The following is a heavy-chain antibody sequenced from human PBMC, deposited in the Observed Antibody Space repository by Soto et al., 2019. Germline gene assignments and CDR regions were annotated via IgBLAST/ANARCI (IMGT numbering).Heavy chain of an antibody. CDR1: GCTFSSYA. CDR2: IIPIFGTA. CDR3: ARGMGYCSSTSCYTPAEFYYYYGMDV. V-gene: IGHV1-69*13. J-gene: IGHJ6*02. Sequence: GASVKVSCKASGCTFSSYAISWVRQAPGQGLEWMGGIIPIFGTANYAQKFQGRVTITADESTSTAYMELSSLRSEDTAVYYCARGMGYCSSTSCYTPAEFYYYYGMDVWGQGTTVTVSS. D-gene: IGHD2-2*02.